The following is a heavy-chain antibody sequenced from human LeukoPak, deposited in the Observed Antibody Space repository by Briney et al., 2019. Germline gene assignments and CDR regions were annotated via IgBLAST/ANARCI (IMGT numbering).Heavy chain of an antibody. J-gene: IGHJ4*02. Sequence: SGPTLVNPTQTLTLTCSFSGFSLSTRGMGVGWIRQPPGKALEWLALIYWDDDKRYSPSLKSRLTITKDTSKNQVVLTMTNMDPVDTATYYCAHIIAAAGTFDYWGQGTLVTVSS. V-gene: IGHV2-5*02. CDR1: GFSLSTRGMG. CDR3: AHIIAAAGTFDY. CDR2: IYWDDDK. D-gene: IGHD6-13*01.